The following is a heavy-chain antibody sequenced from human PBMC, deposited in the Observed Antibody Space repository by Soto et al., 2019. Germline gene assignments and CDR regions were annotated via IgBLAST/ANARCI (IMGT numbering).Heavy chain of an antibody. D-gene: IGHD3-10*01. V-gene: IGHV4-39*02. J-gene: IGHJ4*01. CDR1: GGSISSGDYY. CDR2: IYYSGST. CDR3: ARRTRITMEGRYFDY. Sequence: SETLSLTCAVSGGSISSGDYYWSWIRQPPGKGLEWIGCIYYSGSTHYSPSLKSRVTISVDTSKNHFSLKLTSVTAADTAVYYGARRTRITMEGRYFDYWGHGTLVTVSS.